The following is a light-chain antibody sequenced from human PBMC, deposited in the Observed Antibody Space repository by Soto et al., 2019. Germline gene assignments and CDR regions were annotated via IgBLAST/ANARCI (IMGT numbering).Light chain of an antibody. J-gene: IGLJ3*02. CDR2: VNSDGSH. Sequence: QSVLTQSPSASASLGASVRLTCTLNSGHSSYAIAWHQQQPEKGPRYLMKVNSDGSHSKGDGIPDRFSGSSSGTERYLTISSLQSEDEADYYCQTWGTGSWVFGGGTKLTVL. CDR1: SGHSSYA. CDR3: QTWGTGSWV. V-gene: IGLV4-69*01.